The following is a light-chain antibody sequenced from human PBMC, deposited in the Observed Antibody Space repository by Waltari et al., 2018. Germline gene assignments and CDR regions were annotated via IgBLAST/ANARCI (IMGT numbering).Light chain of an antibody. Sequence: QSPLTQPAAVSGSPGQSITISCTGSGSAVGSYFLVSWYQQNPGKAPRLLIYAASMRPSGVSTRFSGSKSGNTASLTIAGLQAEDEADYYCCSYAGTNTLLFGGGTKVTVL. CDR2: AAS. CDR1: GSAVGSYFL. J-gene: IGLJ2*01. V-gene: IGLV2-23*01. CDR3: CSYAGTNTLL.